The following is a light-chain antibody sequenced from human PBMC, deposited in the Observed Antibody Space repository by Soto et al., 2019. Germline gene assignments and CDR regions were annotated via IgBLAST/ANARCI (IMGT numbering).Light chain of an antibody. J-gene: IGKJ1*01. V-gene: IGKV1-5*03. CDR2: KAS. CDR1: QSISNW. Sequence: DIQMTQSPSTLSASVGDRVTISCRASQSISNWLAWYQQKPGKAPKLLISKASTLKSGVPSRFSGSGSGTEFTLTISSLQPDDFATYYCQHYNSYSEAFGQGTKVELK. CDR3: QHYNSYSEA.